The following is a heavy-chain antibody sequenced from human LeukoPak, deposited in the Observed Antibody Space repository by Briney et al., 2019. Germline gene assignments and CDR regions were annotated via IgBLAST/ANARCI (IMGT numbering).Heavy chain of an antibody. Sequence: GGSLRLSCAASGFTVSSYAMHWVRQAPGKGLEWVAVISYDGSNKYYADSVKGRFTISRDNSKNTLYLKMNSLRAEDTAVYYCARDWERDYYDSSGYLDYWGQGTLVTVSS. J-gene: IGHJ4*02. CDR3: ARDWERDYYDSSGYLDY. CDR2: ISYDGSNK. V-gene: IGHV3-30-3*01. D-gene: IGHD3-22*01. CDR1: GFTVSSYA.